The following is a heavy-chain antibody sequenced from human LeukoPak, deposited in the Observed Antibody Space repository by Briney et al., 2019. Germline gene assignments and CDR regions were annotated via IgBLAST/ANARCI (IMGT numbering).Heavy chain of an antibody. D-gene: IGHD3-3*01. V-gene: IGHV3-7*01. Sequence: GGSLRLSCAASGFTFSSYWMSWARQAPGRGLEWVANIKQDGSEKYYVDSVKGRFTISRDNAKNSLYLQMNSLRAEDTAVYYCARDKGDDFWSGYYTPFDYWGQGTLVTVSS. CDR2: IKQDGSEK. CDR1: GFTFSSYW. J-gene: IGHJ4*02. CDR3: ARDKGDDFWSGYYTPFDY.